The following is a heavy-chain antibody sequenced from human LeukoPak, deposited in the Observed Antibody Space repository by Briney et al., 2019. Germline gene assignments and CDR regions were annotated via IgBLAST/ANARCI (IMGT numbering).Heavy chain of an antibody. V-gene: IGHV1-46*01. CDR1: GYTFTSYY. Sequence: ASVKVSCKASGYTFTSYYMHWVRQAPGQGLEWMGVIHPSVGSTTYAQKFQGRVTMTWDTSTSTVYMELSSLRSEDTAVYYCVRSSYGLNPDYSGPGTLVTVSS. D-gene: IGHD5-18*01. CDR3: VRSSYGLNPDY. CDR2: IHPSVGST. J-gene: IGHJ4*01.